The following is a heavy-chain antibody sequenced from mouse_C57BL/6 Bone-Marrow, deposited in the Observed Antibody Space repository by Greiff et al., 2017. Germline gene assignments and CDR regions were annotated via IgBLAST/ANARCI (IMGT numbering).Heavy chain of an antibody. D-gene: IGHD2-4*01. CDR3: AIDYDYDGRDYAMDY. CDR2: IHPSDSDT. V-gene: IGHV1-74*01. Sequence: QVQLQQPGAELVKPGASVKVSCKASGYTFTSYWMHWVKQRPGQGLEWIGRIHPSDSDTNYNQKFKGKATLAVDKSSSTAYMQLSSLTSEDSAVYYCAIDYDYDGRDYAMDYWGQGTSVTVSS. CDR1: GYTFTSYW. J-gene: IGHJ4*01.